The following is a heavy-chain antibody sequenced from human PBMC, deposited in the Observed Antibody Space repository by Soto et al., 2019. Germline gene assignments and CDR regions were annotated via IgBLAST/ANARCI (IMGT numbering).Heavy chain of an antibody. CDR2: IYYSGST. CDR1: GGSISSYY. V-gene: IGHV4-59*01. CDR3: ARVIKSMVRGVIIKVAGMDV. D-gene: IGHD3-10*01. Sequence: SETLSLTCTVSGGSISSYYWSWIRQPPGKGLEWIGYIYYSGSTNYNPSLKSRVTISVDTSKNQFSLKLSSVTAADTAVYYCARVIKSMVRGVIIKVAGMDVWGQGTTVT. J-gene: IGHJ6*02.